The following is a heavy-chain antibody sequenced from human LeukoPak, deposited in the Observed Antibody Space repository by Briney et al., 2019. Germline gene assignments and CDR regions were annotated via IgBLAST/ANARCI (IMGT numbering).Heavy chain of an antibody. Sequence: GASVKVSCKASGYTFTSYGISWVRQAPGQGLEWMGWISAYNGNTNYAQKFQGRVTMTTDTSTSTAYMELRSLRSDDTAVYYCARDHGKQWPRYNWFDPWGQGTLVTVSS. D-gene: IGHD6-19*01. V-gene: IGHV1-18*01. CDR1: GYTFTSYG. CDR2: ISAYNGNT. CDR3: ARDHGKQWPRYNWFDP. J-gene: IGHJ5*02.